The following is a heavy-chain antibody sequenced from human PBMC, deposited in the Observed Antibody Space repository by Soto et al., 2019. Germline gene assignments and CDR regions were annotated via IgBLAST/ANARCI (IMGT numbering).Heavy chain of an antibody. J-gene: IGHJ4*02. V-gene: IGHV1-46*01. D-gene: IGHD3-16*01. Sequence: ASVKVSCKASGYTFTSYYMHWVRQAPGQGLEWMGIINPSGGSTSYAQKFQGRVTMTRDTSTSTVYMELSSLRSEDTAVYYCAREGPGGGAMDPPLGYWGQGTLVTV. CDR3: AREGPGGGAMDPPLGY. CDR2: INPSGGST. CDR1: GYTFTSYY.